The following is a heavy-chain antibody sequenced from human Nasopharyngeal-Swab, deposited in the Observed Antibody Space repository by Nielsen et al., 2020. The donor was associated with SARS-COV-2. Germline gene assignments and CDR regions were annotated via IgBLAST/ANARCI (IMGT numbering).Heavy chain of an antibody. CDR2: IHYSGHT. CDR1: GGSISTYY. CDR3: AREPAGNHKNNFFDP. V-gene: IGHV4-59*01. D-gene: IGHD1-20*01. J-gene: IGHJ5*02. Sequence: SETLSLTCSVSGGSISTYYYSWIRQPPGKGLEWIGFIHYSGHTKSHPSLNSRVTISMDTSKNQLSLRLTSVTAADTAVYYCAREPAGNHKNNFFDPWGQGILVTVSS.